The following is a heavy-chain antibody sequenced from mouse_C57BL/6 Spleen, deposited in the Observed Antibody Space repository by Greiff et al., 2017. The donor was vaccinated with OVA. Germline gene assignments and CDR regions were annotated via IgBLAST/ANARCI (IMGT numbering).Heavy chain of an antibody. Sequence: EVQGVESGPELVKPGASVKIPCKASGYTFTDYNMAWVKQSHGKSLEWIGDINPNNGGTIYNQKFKGKATLTVDTSSSTAYMELSSLTSEDTAVYYCARTIYDYDEGLYAMDYWGQGTSVTVSS. CDR1: GYTFTDYN. J-gene: IGHJ4*01. V-gene: IGHV1-18*01. D-gene: IGHD2-4*01. CDR3: ARTIYDYDEGLYAMDY. CDR2: INPNNGGT.